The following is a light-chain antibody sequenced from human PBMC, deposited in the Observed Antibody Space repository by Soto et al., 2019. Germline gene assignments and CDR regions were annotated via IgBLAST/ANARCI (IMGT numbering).Light chain of an antibody. V-gene: IGKV1-5*03. Sequence: DIPLTQSHSTLSGSVGEGVGIXCRASQTISSWLAWYQQKPGKAPKLLIYKASTLKSGVPSRFSGSGSGTEFTLTINNLQPDDLATYICQQYKSYSTFGRGTKVDIK. CDR3: QQYKSYST. CDR1: QTISSW. CDR2: KAS. J-gene: IGKJ1*01.